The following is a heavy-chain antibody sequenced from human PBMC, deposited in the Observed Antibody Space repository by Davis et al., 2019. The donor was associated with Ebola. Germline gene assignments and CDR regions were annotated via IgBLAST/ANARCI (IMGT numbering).Heavy chain of an antibody. CDR3: AKPYLYGVDY. J-gene: IGHJ4*02. CDR2: INSDGSAT. D-gene: IGHD3-16*01. CDR1: GFTFSSFW. V-gene: IGHV3-74*01. Sequence: GESLKISCAASGFTFSSFWMHWVRQAPGKGLVWVSRINSDGSATSYADSVKGRFTISRDNSKNTLYLQMNSLRADDTALYYCAKPYLYGVDYWGQGTLVTVSS.